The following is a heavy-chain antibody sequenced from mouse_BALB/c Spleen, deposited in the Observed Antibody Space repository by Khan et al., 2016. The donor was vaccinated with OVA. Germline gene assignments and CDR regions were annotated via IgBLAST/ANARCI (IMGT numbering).Heavy chain of an antibody. Sequence: EVELVELGPGLVKPSQSLSPTCTATGYSFTNNYAWNWIRQFPGNKLELMGYISYSGSTNHNPSLKSRISITRDTSKNQFFLQLNSVTTEDTATYYCARRNYYGYYFDYWGQGTTLTVSS. V-gene: IGHV3-2*02. CDR1: GYSFTNNYA. CDR3: ARRNYYGYYFDY. J-gene: IGHJ2*01. D-gene: IGHD1-1*01. CDR2: ISYSGST.